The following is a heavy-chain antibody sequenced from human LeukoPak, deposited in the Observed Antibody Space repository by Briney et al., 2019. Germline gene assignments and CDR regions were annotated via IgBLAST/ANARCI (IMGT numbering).Heavy chain of an antibody. CDR2: INPNSGGT. V-gene: IGHV1-2*02. CDR1: GYTFTGYY. CDR3: ARGWHNQNDAFDV. Sequence: SVKVSCKASGYTFTGYYMHWVRQAPGQGLEWMGWINPNSGGTNYAQKFQGRVTMTRDTSISTAYMELSRLRAEDTALYYCARGWHNQNDAFDVWGQGTMVTVSS. J-gene: IGHJ3*01. D-gene: IGHD1/OR15-1a*01.